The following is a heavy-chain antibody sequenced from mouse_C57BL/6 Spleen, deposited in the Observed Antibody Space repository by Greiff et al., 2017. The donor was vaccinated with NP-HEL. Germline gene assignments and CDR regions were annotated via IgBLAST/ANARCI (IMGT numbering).Heavy chain of an antibody. V-gene: IGHV14-4*01. CDR1: GFNIKDDY. CDR3: TPRKGY. J-gene: IGHJ2*01. Sequence: DVKLVESGAELVRPGASVKLSCTASGFNIKDDYMHWVKQRPEQGLEWIGWIDPENGDTEYASKFQGKATITADTSSNTAYLQLSSLTSEDTAVYYCTPRKGYWGQGTTLTVSS. CDR2: IDPENGDT.